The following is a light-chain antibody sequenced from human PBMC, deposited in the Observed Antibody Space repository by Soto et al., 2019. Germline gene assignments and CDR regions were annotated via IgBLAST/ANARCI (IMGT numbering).Light chain of an antibody. CDR1: QSITSY. V-gene: IGKV3-11*01. Sequence: EILMTQSPATLSVSPGERATISCRARQSITSYLAWYQQKPGQAPRLLIYNVSNIATGIPSRFSGSGSGTDLTPTIISLEPEDYVAYYCQQRNNWSQITFGQGTRLEIK. J-gene: IGKJ5*01. CDR3: QQRNNWSQIT. CDR2: NVS.